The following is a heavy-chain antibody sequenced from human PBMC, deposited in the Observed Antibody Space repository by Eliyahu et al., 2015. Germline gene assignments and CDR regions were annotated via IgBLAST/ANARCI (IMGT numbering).Heavy chain of an antibody. CDR3: ARALHWGAWFDP. CDR2: INHSGST. V-gene: IGHV4-34*01. Sequence: QVQLQQWGAGLLKPSXXLSLTCAVXXGSFXGYYWSWIRQPPGKGLEWIGEINHSGSTNYNPSLKSRVTISVDTSKNQFSLKLSSVTAADTAVYYCARALHWGAWFDPWGQGTLVTVSS. CDR1: XGSFXGYY. D-gene: IGHD7-27*01. J-gene: IGHJ5*02.